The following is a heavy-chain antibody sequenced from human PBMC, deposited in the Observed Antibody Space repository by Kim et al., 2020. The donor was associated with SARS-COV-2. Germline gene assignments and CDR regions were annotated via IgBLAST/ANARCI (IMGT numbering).Heavy chain of an antibody. J-gene: IGHJ4*02. CDR2: IYSGGST. D-gene: IGHD6-13*01. Sequence: GGSLRLSCAASGFTVSSNYMSWVRQAPGKGLEWVSVIYSGGSTYYADSVKGRFTISRDNSKNTLYLQMNSLRAEDTAVYYCARDLLAAAGGDYWGQGTLVTVSS. CDR1: GFTVSSNY. V-gene: IGHV3-53*01. CDR3: ARDLLAAAGGDY.